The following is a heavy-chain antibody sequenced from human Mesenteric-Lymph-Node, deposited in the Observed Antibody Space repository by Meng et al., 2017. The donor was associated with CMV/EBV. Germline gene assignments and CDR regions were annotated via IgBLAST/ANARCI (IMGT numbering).Heavy chain of an antibody. J-gene: IGHJ4*02. CDR3: AKDLRGKEDY. V-gene: IGHV3-48*03. Sequence: GESLKISCEASAFTFSGYEMNWVRQAPGKGLEWVSYISSSSSTIYYADSVKGRFTISRDNAKNSLYLQMNSLRADDSAVYYCAKDLRGKEDYWGQGTLVTVSS. D-gene: IGHD3-16*01. CDR1: AFTFSGYE. CDR2: ISSSSSTI.